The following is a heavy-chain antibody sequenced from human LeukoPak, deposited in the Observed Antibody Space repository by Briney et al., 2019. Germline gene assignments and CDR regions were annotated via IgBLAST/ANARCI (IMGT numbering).Heavy chain of an antibody. CDR2: TYYRPKWYN. CDR3: ARVRYSGYDFYYYYGMDV. D-gene: IGHD5-12*01. Sequence: SQTLSLTCAISAASVSSNCAAWNWILQSPSRGLEWLGRTYYRPKWYNDYAVSLKSRITINPDTSKNQFSLQLNSVTPEDTAVYYCARVRYSGYDFYYYYGMDVWGKGTTVTVSS. V-gene: IGHV6-1*01. CDR1: AASVSSNCAA. J-gene: IGHJ6*04.